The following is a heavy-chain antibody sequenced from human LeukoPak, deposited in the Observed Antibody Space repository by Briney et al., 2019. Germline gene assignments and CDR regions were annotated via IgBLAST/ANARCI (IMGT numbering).Heavy chain of an antibody. J-gene: IGHJ4*02. D-gene: IGHD2-15*01. CDR1: GSTFSSYA. Sequence: GGSLRLSCAASGSTFSSYAMSWVRQAPGKGLEWVSATGSSGTTAFYADSVKGRFTISRDNSKNTLYLLMNSLRAEDTAVYYCAKRLPGWYYSDYWGQGTLVTVSS. V-gene: IGHV3-23*05. CDR3: AKRLPGWYYSDY. CDR2: TGSSGTTA.